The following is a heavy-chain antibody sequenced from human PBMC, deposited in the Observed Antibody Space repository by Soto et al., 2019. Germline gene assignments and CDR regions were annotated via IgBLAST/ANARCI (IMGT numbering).Heavy chain of an antibody. D-gene: IGHD3-16*01. J-gene: IGHJ4*02. CDR1: GGSFRGYF. Sequence: GTLSLTFAVSGGSFRGYFWSWIRQSPDKGLEWIGEINDSGSTYYNPSFKSRLTISVDTSKSQISLTLTSVTAADSAVYYCQGGDLWGQGTRVTVSS. V-gene: IGHV4-34*01. CDR3: QGGDL. CDR2: INDSGST.